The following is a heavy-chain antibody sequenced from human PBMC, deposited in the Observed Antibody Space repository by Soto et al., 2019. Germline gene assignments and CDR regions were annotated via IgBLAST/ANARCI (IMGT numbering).Heavy chain of an antibody. CDR2: ISASVGGT. D-gene: IGHD3-10*01. J-gene: IGHJ4*02. CDR1: GFTFSNYA. CDR3: AKGGQSYDY. V-gene: IGHV3-23*01. Sequence: GGSLRLSCAASGFTFSNYAMSWVRQAPGKGLEWVSAISASVGGTYYTDSVKGRFTISRDNSKNTLYLQMNSLRAEDTAVYYCAKGGQSYDYWGQGTLVTVSS.